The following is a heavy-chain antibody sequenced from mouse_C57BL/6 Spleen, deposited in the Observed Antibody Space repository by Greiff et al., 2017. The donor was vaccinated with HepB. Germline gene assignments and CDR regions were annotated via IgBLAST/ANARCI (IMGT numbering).Heavy chain of an antibody. CDR3: ASGPYPTVVGAMDY. CDR2: IDPANGNT. V-gene: IGHV14-3*01. Sequence: EVQLQQSVAELVRPGASVKLSCTASGFNIKNTYMHWVQQRPEQGLEWIGRIDPANGNTKYAPKFQGKATITADTSSNTAYLQLSSLPSEDTAIYYCASGPYPTVVGAMDYWGQGPSVTVSS. CDR1: GFNIKNTY. D-gene: IGHD1-1*01. J-gene: IGHJ4*01.